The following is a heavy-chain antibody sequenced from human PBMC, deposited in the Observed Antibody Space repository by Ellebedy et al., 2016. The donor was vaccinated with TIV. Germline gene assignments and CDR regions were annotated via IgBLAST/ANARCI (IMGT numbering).Heavy chain of an antibody. CDR3: VKGGSGSYHYYYGMDV. CDR2: ISSNGGST. CDR1: GFTFSSYA. Sequence: PGGSLRLSCSASGFTFSSYAMHRVRQAPGKGLEYVSAISSNGGSTYYAASVKGRFTISRDNSKNTLYLQMSSLRAEDTAVYYCVKGGSGSYHYYYGMDVWGQGTTVTVSS. D-gene: IGHD3-10*01. J-gene: IGHJ6*02. V-gene: IGHV3-64D*06.